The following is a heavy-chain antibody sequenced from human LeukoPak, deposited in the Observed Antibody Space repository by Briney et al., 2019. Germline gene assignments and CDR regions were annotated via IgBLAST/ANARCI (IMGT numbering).Heavy chain of an antibody. Sequence: GGSLRLPCAASGFTFSSYAMHWVRQAPGKGLEWVAVISYDGSNKYYADSVKGRFTISRDNSKNTLYLQMNSLRAEDTAVYYCARDPHDYGDYGDAFDIWGQGTMVTVSS. CDR3: ARDPHDYGDYGDAFDI. CDR2: ISYDGSNK. V-gene: IGHV3-30-3*01. D-gene: IGHD4-17*01. J-gene: IGHJ3*02. CDR1: GFTFSSYA.